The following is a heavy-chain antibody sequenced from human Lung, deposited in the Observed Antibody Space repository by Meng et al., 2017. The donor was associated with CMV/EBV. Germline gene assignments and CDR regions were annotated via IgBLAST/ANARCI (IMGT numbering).Heavy chain of an antibody. J-gene: IGHJ4*01. D-gene: IGHD1-26*01. CDR3: ARDRVGEPTFDY. CDR2: ISTYNDDK. V-gene: IGHV1-18*01. Sequence: ASXXVSCKTSGYTFTGQGISWVRQAPGQGLEWMGWISTYNDDKTYVQKFQSRVTMTTDRYTSTAYMEMRNLRSDDTAVYYCARDRVGEPTFDYWGQGTLVTVFS. CDR1: GYTFTGQG.